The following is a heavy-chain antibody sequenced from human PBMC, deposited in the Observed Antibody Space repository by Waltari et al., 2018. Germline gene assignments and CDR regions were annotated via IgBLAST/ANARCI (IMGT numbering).Heavy chain of an antibody. CDR1: ELTFTTSA. V-gene: IGHV3-30-3*01. J-gene: IGHJ4*02. Sequence: QVQLVESGGGVVQPGRSLRLSCTDSELTFTTSAMHWVRQAPGGGLVWVAVISYDASNKNYAESVKGRFTISRDNSRNTLYLQMNSLRVEDTAVYYCARDLHTYGGLIEYWGQGTLVTVSS. D-gene: IGHD4-17*01. CDR2: ISYDASNK. CDR3: ARDLHTYGGLIEY.